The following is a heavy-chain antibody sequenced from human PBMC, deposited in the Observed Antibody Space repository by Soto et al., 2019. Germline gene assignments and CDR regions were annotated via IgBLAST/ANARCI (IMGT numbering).Heavy chain of an antibody. CDR1: GVTVGNNY. Sequence: EVRLVESGGGLVQPGGSLRLTCVASGVTVGNNYMSWVRQAPGKGLEWVSVTYSGGDTRYADSVKGRFTMTRDSTKNTVYYQRDSLRAEDTAVYFCANNVPLTDVGYWGQGSLVTVSS. D-gene: IGHD3-9*01. CDR3: ANNVPLTDVGY. V-gene: IGHV3-66*01. CDR2: TYSGGDT. J-gene: IGHJ4*02.